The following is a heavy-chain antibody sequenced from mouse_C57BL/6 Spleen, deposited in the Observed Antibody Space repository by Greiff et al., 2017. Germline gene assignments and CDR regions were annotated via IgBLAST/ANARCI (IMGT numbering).Heavy chain of an antibody. J-gene: IGHJ3*01. CDR3: ARDLDYYGSSWFAY. Sequence: EVMLVESEGGLVQPGSSMKLSCTASGFTFSDYYMAWVRQVPEKGLEWVANINYDGSSTYYLDSLKSRFIISRDNAKNILYLQMSSLKSEDTATYYCARDLDYYGSSWFAYWGQGTLVTVSA. CDR1: GFTFSDYY. D-gene: IGHD1-1*01. CDR2: INYDGSST. V-gene: IGHV5-16*01.